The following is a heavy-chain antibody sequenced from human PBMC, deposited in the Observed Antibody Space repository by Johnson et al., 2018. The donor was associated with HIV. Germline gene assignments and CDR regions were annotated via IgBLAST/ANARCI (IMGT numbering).Heavy chain of an antibody. CDR2: ISYDGSNN. D-gene: IGHD6-6*01. CDR1: GFTFSSYA. V-gene: IGHV3-30*14. J-gene: IGHJ3*02. Sequence: QVQLVESGGGVVQPGRSLRLSCAASGFTFSSYAMHWVRQAPGKGLEWVAVISYDGSNNYYADSVKGRFTISRANSKNTVYLQINSLRAEDTALYYCAKDIAPGRGHKAARPPRPSGAFDIWGQGTMGTVSS. CDR3: AKDIAPGRGHKAARPPRPSGAFDI.